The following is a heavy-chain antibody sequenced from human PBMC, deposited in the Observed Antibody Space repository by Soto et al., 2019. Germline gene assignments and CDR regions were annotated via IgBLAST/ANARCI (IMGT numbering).Heavy chain of an antibody. CDR2: VRSKANSYAT. CDR1: GFTLSGSA. Sequence: EVQLVESGGGLVQPGGSLKLSCAASGFTLSGSAVHWVRQASGKRLEWVGRVRSKANSYATAYAASVKGRFTISRDDSKNTAYLQMNSLKTEDTAVYFCTRQGFDSYYYGLDVWGQGTTVTVSS. J-gene: IGHJ6*02. V-gene: IGHV3-73*02. CDR3: TRQGFDSYYYGLDV. D-gene: IGHD3-9*01.